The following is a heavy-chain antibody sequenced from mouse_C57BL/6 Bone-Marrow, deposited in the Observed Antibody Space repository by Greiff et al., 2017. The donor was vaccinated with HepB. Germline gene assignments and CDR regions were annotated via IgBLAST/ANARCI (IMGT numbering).Heavy chain of an antibody. Sequence: VQLQQSGPVLVKPGASVKMSCKASGYTFTDYYMNWVKQSHGKSLVWIGVINPYNGGTSYNQKFKGKATLTVDKSSSTAYMELNSLTSEDSAVYYCARDLIYYGNYDYFDYWGQGTTLTVSS. CDR2: INPYNGGT. J-gene: IGHJ2*01. V-gene: IGHV1-19*01. D-gene: IGHD2-1*01. CDR1: GYTFTDYY. CDR3: ARDLIYYGNYDYFDY.